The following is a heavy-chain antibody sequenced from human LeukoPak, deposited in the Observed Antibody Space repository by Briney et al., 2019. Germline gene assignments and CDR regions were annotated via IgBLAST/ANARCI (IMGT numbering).Heavy chain of an antibody. CDR1: GFSFSSYG. V-gene: IGHV3-33*06. CDR3: AKFTSSSFFDDWFDP. CDR2: IWYDGSKK. Sequence: GGSLRLSCAASGFSFSSYGMHWVRQAPGKGLEWVAVIWYDGSKKYYADSVKGRFIISRDNSKNTLYLQMNSLRAEDTAVYYCAKFTSSSFFDDWFDPWGQGTLVTVSS. J-gene: IGHJ5*02. D-gene: IGHD6-6*01.